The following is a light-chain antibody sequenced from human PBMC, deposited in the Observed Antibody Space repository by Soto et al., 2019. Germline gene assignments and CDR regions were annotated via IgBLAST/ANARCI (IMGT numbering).Light chain of an antibody. V-gene: IGKV1-39*01. J-gene: IGKJ1*01. Sequence: DIQMTQSPSSLSASVGDRVTITCRASQSISYYLNWYQQKQGRAPRLLIYSTSTLQSGVPSKFSGSASGTDFTLTISSLQPGDFAIYYCQQSYSTPPTFGQGTKVDIK. CDR1: QSISYY. CDR2: STS. CDR3: QQSYSTPPT.